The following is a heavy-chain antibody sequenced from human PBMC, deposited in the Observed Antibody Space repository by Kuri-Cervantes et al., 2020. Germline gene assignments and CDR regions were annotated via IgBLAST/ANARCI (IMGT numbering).Heavy chain of an antibody. CDR3: ARADYGYSSGCIDY. J-gene: IGHJ4*02. D-gene: IGHD6-19*01. Sequence: GESLKISCAASGFTFSSYSMNWVRQAPGKGLEWVSSISSSSSYIYYADSVKGRFTISRDNAKNSLYLQMNSLRAEDTAVYYCARADYGYSSGCIDYWGQGTLVTSPQ. CDR1: GFTFSSYS. V-gene: IGHV3-21*01. CDR2: ISSSSSYI.